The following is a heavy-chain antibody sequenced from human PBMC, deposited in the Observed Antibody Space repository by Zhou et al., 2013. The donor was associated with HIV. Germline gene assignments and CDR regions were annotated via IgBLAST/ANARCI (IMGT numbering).Heavy chain of an antibody. D-gene: IGHD2-2*02. CDR3: ARVRVYCSSTSCYTLSDFDY. CDR2: IIPFFGTA. Sequence: QVKLVQSGAEVKKPGSSVKVSCRASGGTFSSYAINWVRQAPGQGLEWMGGIIPFFGTAKYAQKFQGRVTMTRDTSISTAYMELSRLRSDDTAVYYCARVRVYCSSTSCYTLSDFDYWGQGTLVTVSS. J-gene: IGHJ4*02. V-gene: IGHV1-69*05. CDR1: GGTFSSYA.